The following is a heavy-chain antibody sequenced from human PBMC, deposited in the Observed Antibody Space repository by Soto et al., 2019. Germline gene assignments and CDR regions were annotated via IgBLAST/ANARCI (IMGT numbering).Heavy chain of an antibody. CDR1: GYSITGSSF. Sequence: QVQLQESGPGLVTPSETLSLTCAVSGYSITGSSFWGWIRQPPGKGLEWIGSIHLGGTTYYDPSLKSRVTISLDTSKNEFSLKLSSVTAADTAVYYCARPRPNFGAVDSWGQGALVTVST. V-gene: IGHV4-38-2*01. CDR2: IHLGGTT. D-gene: IGHD3-16*01. CDR3: ARPRPNFGAVDS. J-gene: IGHJ4*02.